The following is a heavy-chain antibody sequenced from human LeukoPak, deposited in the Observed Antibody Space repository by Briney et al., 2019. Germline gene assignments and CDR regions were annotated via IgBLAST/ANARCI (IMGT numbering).Heavy chain of an antibody. CDR2: IYYTGST. CDR3: ARVRSLPGIAAAGDYYYYGMDV. CDR1: GGSISSCY. D-gene: IGHD6-13*01. Sequence: SETLSLTCAVSGGSISSCYWSWIRQPPGKGLEWIGYIYYTGSTNYNPSLKSRVTISVDTSKNQFSLKLSSVTAADTAVYYCARVRSLPGIAAAGDYYYYGMDVWGQGTTVTVSS. J-gene: IGHJ6*02. V-gene: IGHV4-59*08.